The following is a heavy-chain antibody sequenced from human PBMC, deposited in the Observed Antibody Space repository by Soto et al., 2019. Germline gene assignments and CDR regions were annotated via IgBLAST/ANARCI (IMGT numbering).Heavy chain of an antibody. V-gene: IGHV5-10-1*01. CDR2: IAPSDSYT. CDR1: GYSFTSYC. Sequence: PGETLKISCKGSGYSFTSYCISWVRQMPGKGLGWVGRIAPSDSYTNYSPSFQRHVTISADKAISTAYLQWSSLKASDTAMYYCARRGRSSGWSYFDYWGQGTLVTVSS. J-gene: IGHJ4*02. CDR3: ARRGRSSGWSYFDY. D-gene: IGHD6-19*01.